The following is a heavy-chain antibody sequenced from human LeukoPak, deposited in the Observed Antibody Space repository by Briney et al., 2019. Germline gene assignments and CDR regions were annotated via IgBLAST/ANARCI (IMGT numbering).Heavy chain of an antibody. CDR1: GFTFSSYA. CDR3: EYQVYAWRPFDY. V-gene: IGHV3-23*01. Sequence: GGSLRLSCAASGFTFSSYAMSWVRQAPGKGLEWVSAISGSGGSTYYADSVKGRFTISRDNSKNTLYLQMNSLRAEDTAVYYCEYQVYAWRPFDYWGQGTLVTVSS. D-gene: IGHD3-16*01. J-gene: IGHJ4*02. CDR2: ISGSGGST.